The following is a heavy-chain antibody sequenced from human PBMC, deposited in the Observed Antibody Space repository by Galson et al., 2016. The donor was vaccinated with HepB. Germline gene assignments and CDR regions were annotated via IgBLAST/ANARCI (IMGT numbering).Heavy chain of an antibody. CDR2: ISSDGGYT. J-gene: IGHJ4*02. CDR3: ARDYFCVGASCRGERGRVEY. CDR1: GFTFRDFP. Sequence: SLRLSCAASGFTFRDFPMVWVRQAPGQGLEWVSSISSDGGYTYYADSLKGRFSISRDNAKNSLFLQMSSLRAEDTAMYYCARDYFCVGASCRGERGRVEYWGQGALVTVSS. V-gene: IGHV3-21*01. D-gene: IGHD4/OR15-4a*01.